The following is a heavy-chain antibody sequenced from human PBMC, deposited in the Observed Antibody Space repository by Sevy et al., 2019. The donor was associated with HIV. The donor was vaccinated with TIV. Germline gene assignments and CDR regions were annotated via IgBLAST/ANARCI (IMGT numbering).Heavy chain of an antibody. CDR2: IYTDDSET. J-gene: IGHJ4*02. CDR1: GYSFTSHW. D-gene: IGHD3-22*01. CDR3: VTSRSGYFDSSGYYIY. V-gene: IGHV5-51*01. Sequence: GESRKISCEGSGYSFTSHWIGWVRHMPGKGLEWMGIIYTDDSETRYSPSFQGQVTFSADKSISTAYLQWSSLKASDTAMYYCVTSRSGYFDSSGYYIYWGQGTMVTVSS.